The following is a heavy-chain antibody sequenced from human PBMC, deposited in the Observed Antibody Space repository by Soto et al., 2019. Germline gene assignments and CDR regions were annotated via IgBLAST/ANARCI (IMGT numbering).Heavy chain of an antibody. CDR3: AKSGDCSGGSCYSGRVLQH. V-gene: IGHV3-23*01. CDR1: GFTFSSYA. CDR2: ISGSGGST. J-gene: IGHJ1*01. Sequence: QPGGSLRLSCAASGFTFSSYAMSWVRQAPGKGLEWVSAISGSGGSTYYADSVKGRFTISRDNSKNTLYLQMNSLRAEDTAVYYCAKSGDCSGGSCYSGRVLQHWGKGTLVTVSS. D-gene: IGHD2-15*01.